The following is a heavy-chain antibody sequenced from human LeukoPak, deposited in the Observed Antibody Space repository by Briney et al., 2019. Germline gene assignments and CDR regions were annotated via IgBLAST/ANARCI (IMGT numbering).Heavy chain of an antibody. CDR3: ARGHCSGGSCYSQGLGYYYGMDV. D-gene: IGHD2-15*01. CDR2: IGTAGVT. V-gene: IGHV3-13*01. CDR1: GFTFSSYD. Sequence: GGSLRLSCAASGFTFSSYDMHWVRQATGKGLEWVSAIGTAGVTYYPGSVKGRFTISRENAKNSLYLQMNSLRAGDTAVYYCARGHCSGGSCYSQGLGYYYGMDVWGQGTTVTVSS. J-gene: IGHJ6*02.